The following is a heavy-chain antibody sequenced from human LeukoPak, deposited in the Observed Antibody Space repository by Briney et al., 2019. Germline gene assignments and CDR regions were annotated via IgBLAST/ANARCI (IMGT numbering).Heavy chain of an antibody. CDR2: IIPIFGTA. Sequence: SVKVSCKASGGTFSSYAISWVRQAPGQGLEWMGGIIPIFGTANYAQKFQGRVTITADESTSTAYMELSSLRSEDTAVYYCARHSVGYCSSTSCEDDAFDIWGQGTMATVSS. CDR3: ARHSVGYCSSTSCEDDAFDI. J-gene: IGHJ3*02. D-gene: IGHD2-2*01. V-gene: IGHV1-69*01. CDR1: GGTFSSYA.